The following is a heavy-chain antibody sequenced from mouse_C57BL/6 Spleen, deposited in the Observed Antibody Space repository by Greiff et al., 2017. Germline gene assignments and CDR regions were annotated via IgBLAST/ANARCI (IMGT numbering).Heavy chain of an antibody. D-gene: IGHD2-2*01. CDR1: GYTFTSYD. CDR3: ARYYGYDGDWLAY. Sequence: VQLQQSGPELVKPGASVKLSCKASGYTFTSYDINWVKQRPGQGLEWIGWIYPRGGSTKYNEKFKGKATLTVDTSSSTAYMELHNLTSEGSAVYFCARYYGYDGDWLAYWGQGTPVTVSA. J-gene: IGHJ3*01. CDR2: IYPRGGST. V-gene: IGHV1-85*01.